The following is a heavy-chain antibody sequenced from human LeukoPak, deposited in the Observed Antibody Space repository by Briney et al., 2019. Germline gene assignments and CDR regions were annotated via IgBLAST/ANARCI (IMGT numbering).Heavy chain of an antibody. CDR1: GGSISSYY. Sequence: SESLSLTCTVSGGSISSYYWSWIRQPPGKGLEWIGFIYYSGSTNYNPSLKSRVTISVDTSKNQFSLKLSSVTAADTAVYYCARPSLDYGGIDAFDFWGQGTLVTVSS. J-gene: IGHJ3*01. V-gene: IGHV4-59*08. CDR2: IYYSGST. D-gene: IGHD4-23*01. CDR3: ARPSLDYGGIDAFDF.